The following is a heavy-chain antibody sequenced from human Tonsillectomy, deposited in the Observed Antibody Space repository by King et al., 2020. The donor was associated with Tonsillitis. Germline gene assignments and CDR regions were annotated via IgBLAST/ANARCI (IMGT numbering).Heavy chain of an antibody. D-gene: IGHD3-22*01. CDR3: AIPRDPNDYYDSSGYYHDAFDI. V-gene: IGHV3-21*01. Sequence: VQLVESGGGLVKPGGSLRLSCAASGFTFSSYSMNWVRQAPGKGLEWVSSISSSSSYIYYADSVKGRFTISRDNAKNSLYLQMNRLRAEDTAVYYCAIPRDPNDYYDSSGYYHDAFDIWGQGTMVTVSS. J-gene: IGHJ3*02. CDR1: GFTFSSYS. CDR2: ISSSSSYI.